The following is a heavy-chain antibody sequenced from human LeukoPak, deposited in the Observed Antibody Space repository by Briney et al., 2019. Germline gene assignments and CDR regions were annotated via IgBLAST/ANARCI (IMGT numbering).Heavy chain of an antibody. D-gene: IGHD1-20*01. V-gene: IGHV3-30*02. CDR2: IRYDGSNK. J-gene: IGHJ6*03. CDR1: GFTFSSYG. Sequence: GGSLRLSCAASGFTFSSYGMHWVRQAPGKGLEWVAFIRYDGSNKYYADSVKGRFTISRDNSKNTLYLQMNSLRDEDTAVYYCAREGYNWNDSRFYYYYYMDVWGKGTTVTVSS. CDR3: AREGYNWNDSRFYYYYYMDV.